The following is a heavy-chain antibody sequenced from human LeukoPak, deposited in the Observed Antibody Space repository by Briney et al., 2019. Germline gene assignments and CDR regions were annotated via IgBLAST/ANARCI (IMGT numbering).Heavy chain of an antibody. D-gene: IGHD2-2*01. J-gene: IGHJ6*04. Sequence: SETLSLTCTVSGGSISSYYWSWIRQPPGKGLEWIGYIYYSGSTNYNPSLKSRVTISVDTSKNQFSLKLSSVTAADTAVYYCARGYCSSAICYEMDVWGKGTTVTVSS. CDR3: ARGYCSSAICYEMDV. V-gene: IGHV4-59*01. CDR2: IYYSGST. CDR1: GGSISSYY.